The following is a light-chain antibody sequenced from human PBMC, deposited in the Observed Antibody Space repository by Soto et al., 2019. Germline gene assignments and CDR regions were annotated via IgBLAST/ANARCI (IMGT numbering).Light chain of an antibody. J-gene: IGLJ1*01. CDR1: SSDVGSYDL. V-gene: IGLV2-14*02. CDR3: SSYTSSSTLYV. CDR2: EGS. Sequence: QSALTQPASVSGSPGQSITISCTGTSSDVGSYDLVSWYQQRPGKGPKLIIYEGSKRPSGVSNRFSGSKSGNTASLTISGLQAEDEADYYCSSYTSSSTLYVFGTGTKVTVL.